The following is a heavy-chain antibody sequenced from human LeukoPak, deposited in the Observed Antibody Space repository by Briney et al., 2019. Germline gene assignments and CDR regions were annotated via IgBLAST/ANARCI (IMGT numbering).Heavy chain of an antibody. Sequence: SETLSLTCAVYGGAFSGYYWSWIRQPPGKGLEWIGEINHSGSTNYNPSLKSRVTISVDTSKNQFSLKLSSVTAADTAVYYCARVIYGYWVDYWGQGTLVTVSS. V-gene: IGHV4-34*01. J-gene: IGHJ4*02. CDR3: ARVIYGYWVDY. D-gene: IGHD5-24*01. CDR2: INHSGST. CDR1: GGAFSGYY.